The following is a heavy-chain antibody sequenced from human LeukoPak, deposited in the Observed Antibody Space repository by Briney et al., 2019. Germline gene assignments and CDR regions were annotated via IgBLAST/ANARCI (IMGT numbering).Heavy chain of an antibody. D-gene: IGHD3-16*01. V-gene: IGHV4-59*01. J-gene: IGHJ4*02. CDR3: ARLALGYFDY. CDR2: IYYSGST. Sequence: SETLSLTCTVSGGSISSYYWSWIRQPPGKGLEWIGYIYYSGSTNYNPSLKSRVTISVDTSKNQFSLKLSSVTAAVTAVYYCARLALGYFDYWGQGTLVTVSS. CDR1: GGSISSYY.